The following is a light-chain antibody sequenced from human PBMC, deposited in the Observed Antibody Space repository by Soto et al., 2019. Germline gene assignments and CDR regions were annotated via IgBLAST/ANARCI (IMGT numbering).Light chain of an antibody. CDR3: AAWDGSLSAYV. J-gene: IGLJ1*01. CDR2: SND. V-gene: IGLV1-44*01. CDR1: RSNIGNNP. Sequence: QSVLTQPPSAYGTPGQRVTVSCSGSRSNIGNNPVNWYQQFPGTAPKLLIYSNDQRPSGVPDRFSGSKSGTSASLAIGGLQSEDEADYYCAAWDGSLSAYVFGTGTKLTVL.